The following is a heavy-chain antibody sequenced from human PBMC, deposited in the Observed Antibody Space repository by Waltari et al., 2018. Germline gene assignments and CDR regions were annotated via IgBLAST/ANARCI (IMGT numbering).Heavy chain of an antibody. J-gene: IGHJ4*02. V-gene: IGHV1-69*02. Sequence: QVQLVQSGAEVKKPGSSVKVSCKASGGTFSSYTISWVRQAPGQGLEWMGRIIPILGIANYAQRFQGTVTITADKSTSTAYMELSSLRSEDTAVYYRARTDSASSSSPYWGQGTLVTVSS. CDR1: GGTFSSYT. D-gene: IGHD6-6*01. CDR3: ARTDSASSSSPY. CDR2: IIPILGIA.